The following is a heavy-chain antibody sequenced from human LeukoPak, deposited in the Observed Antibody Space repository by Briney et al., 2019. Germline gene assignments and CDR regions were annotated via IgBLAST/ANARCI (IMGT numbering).Heavy chain of an antibody. J-gene: IGHJ2*01. CDR1: GYPFTALY. Sequence: ASVKVSCKAFGYPFTALYIHWVRQAPGQGLEWMGWISPNSGGTDYAQKFQGRVTMTRDTPISTTYVELSSLTSDDTAVYYCAIRPGGSGNNWYFDLWGRGTLVTVSS. D-gene: IGHD3-16*01. V-gene: IGHV1-2*02. CDR2: ISPNSGGT. CDR3: AIRPGGSGNNWYFDL.